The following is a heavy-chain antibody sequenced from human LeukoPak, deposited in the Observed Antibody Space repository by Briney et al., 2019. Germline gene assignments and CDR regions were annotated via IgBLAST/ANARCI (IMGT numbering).Heavy chain of an antibody. V-gene: IGHV3-30*02. J-gene: IGHJ4*02. CDR1: GFTFSSYA. D-gene: IGHD5-18*01. CDR3: AKDLGYSYGRGLDY. CDR2: IRYDGSNK. Sequence: GGSLRLSCAASGFTFSSYAMHWVRQAPGKGLEWVAFIRYDGSNKYYADSVKGRFTISRDNSENTLYLQMNSLRAEDTAVYYCAKDLGYSYGRGLDYWGQGTLVTASS.